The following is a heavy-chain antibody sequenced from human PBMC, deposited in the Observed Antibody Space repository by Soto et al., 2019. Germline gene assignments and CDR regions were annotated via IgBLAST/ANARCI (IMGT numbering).Heavy chain of an antibody. Sequence: QVQLQESGPGLVKPSGTLSLTCTVSGGSISTSNWWSWVRQPPGKGLAWIGEISPSGSTNYNPSLKSRVIISLDISKNQFSLNLSSVTAADTAVYYCARWGGATVTTNYFDYWGQGTLVTVSS. D-gene: IGHD4-17*01. CDR3: ARWGGATVTTNYFDY. J-gene: IGHJ4*02. CDR2: ISPSGST. CDR1: GGSISTSNW. V-gene: IGHV4-4*02.